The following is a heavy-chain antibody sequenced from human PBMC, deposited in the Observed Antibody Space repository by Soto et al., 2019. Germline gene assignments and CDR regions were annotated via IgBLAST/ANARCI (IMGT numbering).Heavy chain of an antibody. V-gene: IGHV4-34*01. CDR2: INQSGST. Sequence: SETLSLTYAVYGGSFSGYYWSWIRQPPGNGLEWIGEINQSGSTIYNPSLKSRVTISVDTSKNQFSLKLSSVTAADTAVYYCGRATYYYDSSGYYQDLYYFDYWGQGTLVTVSS. D-gene: IGHD3-22*01. CDR3: GRATYYYDSSGYYQDLYYFDY. J-gene: IGHJ4*02. CDR1: GGSFSGYY.